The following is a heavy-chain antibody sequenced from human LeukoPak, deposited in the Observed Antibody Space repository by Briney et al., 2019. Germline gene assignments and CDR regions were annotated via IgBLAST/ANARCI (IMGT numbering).Heavy chain of an antibody. CDR3: ARDPPLGSCSTISCPHLDY. CDR2: ISSSSSFI. D-gene: IGHD2-2*01. CDR1: GFTFSRYS. V-gene: IGHV3-21*01. J-gene: IGHJ4*02. Sequence: GGSLRLSCAASGFTFSRYSMNWVRQAPGMGLEWVSSISSSSSFIYYADSVKGRFTISRDNAKNSLYLQMNSLRAEDTAVYYCARDPPLGSCSTISCPHLDYWGQGTLVTVSS.